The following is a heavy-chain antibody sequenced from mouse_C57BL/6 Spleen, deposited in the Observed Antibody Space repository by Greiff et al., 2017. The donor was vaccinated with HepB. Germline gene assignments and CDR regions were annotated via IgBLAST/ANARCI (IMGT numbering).Heavy chain of an antibody. J-gene: IGHJ1*03. V-gene: IGHV1-59*01. CDR2: IDPYDSYT. CDR3: ARGGDGSSADWYFGG. D-gene: IGHD1-1*01. Sequence: QVQLQQPGAELVRPGTSVKLSCKASGYTFTSYWMHWVKQRPGQGLEWIGVIDPYDSYTNYNQKFKGKATLTVDTSSSTAYMQLSSLTSEDSAVYYCARGGDGSSADWYFGGGGTGTTVTVSS. CDR1: GYTFTSYW.